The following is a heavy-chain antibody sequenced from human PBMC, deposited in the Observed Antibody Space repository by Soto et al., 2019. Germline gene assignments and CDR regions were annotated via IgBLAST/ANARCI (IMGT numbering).Heavy chain of an antibody. D-gene: IGHD2-21*02. CDR3: ASSHIVVVTAIGYFDY. V-gene: IGHV1-69*01. CDR1: GGTFSSYA. CDR2: IIPIFGTA. Sequence: QVQLVQSGAEVKKPGSSVKVSCKASGGTFSSYAISWVRQAPGQGLEWMGGIIPIFGTANYAQKFHGRVTITADAYTSTAYMELSSLRSEDTAVYYCASSHIVVVTAIGYFDYWGQGTLVTVSS. J-gene: IGHJ4*02.